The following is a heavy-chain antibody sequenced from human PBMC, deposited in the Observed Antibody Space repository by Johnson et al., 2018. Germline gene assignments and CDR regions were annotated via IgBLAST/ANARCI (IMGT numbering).Heavy chain of an antibody. J-gene: IGHJ3*02. Sequence: QVQLVETGGGVVQPGRSLRLSCAASGFTFSSYGMHWVRQAPGKGLEWVAVISYDGSKRYYADSVKGRFTISRDNSKNTLYLQMNSLRAEDTAVYYGAKNIQRGYYSDAFDIWGQGTMVTVSS. V-gene: IGHV3-30*18. CDR1: GFTFSSYG. D-gene: IGHD3-22*01. CDR2: ISYDGSKR. CDR3: AKNIQRGYYSDAFDI.